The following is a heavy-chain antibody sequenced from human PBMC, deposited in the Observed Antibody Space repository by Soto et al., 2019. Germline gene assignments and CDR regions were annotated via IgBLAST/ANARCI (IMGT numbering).Heavy chain of an antibody. CDR2: IDYSGST. CDR3: AREDYGSGSYYYFYYMDV. D-gene: IGHD3-10*01. V-gene: IGHV4-39*07. J-gene: IGHJ6*03. CDR1: GDSISSSGYY. Sequence: SETLSLTCTVSGDSISSSGYYWAWIRQPPGKGLEWIGNIDYSGSTYYNPSLKSRVAFSVDTSKNQFSLKLSSVTAADTAVYYCAREDYGSGSYYYFYYMDVWGKGTTVTVSS.